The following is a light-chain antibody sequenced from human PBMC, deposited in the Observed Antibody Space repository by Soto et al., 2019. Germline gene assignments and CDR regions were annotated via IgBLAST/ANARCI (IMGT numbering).Light chain of an antibody. V-gene: IGLV2-14*01. Sequence: QSALTQPASVSGSPVQSITISCTGTSSDVGSYNYVSWYQQYPGFFHKLIIYEVSNRPSGVSNRFSGSRSGNTASLSISGLQAQDEADYYCISYSKSTTHVVFGGGTELTVL. CDR2: EVS. CDR3: ISYSKSTTHVV. CDR1: SSDVGSYNY. J-gene: IGLJ2*01.